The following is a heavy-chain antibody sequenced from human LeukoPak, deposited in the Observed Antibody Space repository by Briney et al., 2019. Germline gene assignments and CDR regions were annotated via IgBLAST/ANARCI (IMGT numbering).Heavy chain of an antibody. J-gene: IGHJ4*02. CDR2: ITGSGDTT. Sequence: PGASLRLSCAASGFIFRNYAMSWVRQAPGKGLEWVPAITGSGDTTYYADSVKGRFAISRDNSKNTLYVEMNTLRAEDTAVYYWAKGGEYGILTGYYVPEFWGQGTLVTGSS. V-gene: IGHV3-23*01. CDR1: GFIFRNYA. D-gene: IGHD3-9*01. CDR3: AKGGEYGILTGYYVPEF.